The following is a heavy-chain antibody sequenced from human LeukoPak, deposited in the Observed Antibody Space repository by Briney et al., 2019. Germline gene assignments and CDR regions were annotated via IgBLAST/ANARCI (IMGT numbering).Heavy chain of an antibody. V-gene: IGHV3-30*02. CDR2: IRYDGSNK. CDR3: AKDQYIVVVPAPLQH. D-gene: IGHD2-2*01. Sequence: PGGSLRLSCAASGFTFSSYGMHWVRQAPGKGLEWVAFIRYDGSNKYYADSVKGRFTISRDNSKNTLYLQMNSLRAEDTAVYYCAKDQYIVVVPAPLQHWGQGTLVTVSS. CDR1: GFTFSSYG. J-gene: IGHJ1*01.